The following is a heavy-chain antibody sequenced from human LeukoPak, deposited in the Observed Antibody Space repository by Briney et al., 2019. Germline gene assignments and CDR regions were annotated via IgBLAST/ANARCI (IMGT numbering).Heavy chain of an antibody. J-gene: IGHJ4*02. CDR3: ARGLGFGELLFYFDY. D-gene: IGHD3-10*01. Sequence: PSETLSLTCTVSGGSISSYYWSWIRQPPGKGLEWIGYIYYSGSTNYNPSLKSRVTISVDTSKNQFSLKLGSVTAADTAVYYCARGLGFGELLFYFDYWGQGTLVTVSS. CDR1: GGSISSYY. V-gene: IGHV4-59*01. CDR2: IYYSGST.